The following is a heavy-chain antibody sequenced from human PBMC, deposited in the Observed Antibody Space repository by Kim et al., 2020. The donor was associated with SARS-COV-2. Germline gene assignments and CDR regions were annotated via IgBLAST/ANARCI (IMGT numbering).Heavy chain of an antibody. V-gene: IGHV3-53*01. J-gene: IGHJ4*02. CDR1: GLTVSSNY. CDR2: IYSGGST. CDR3: ARDLGLGFFDY. Sequence: GGSLRLSCAASGLTVSSNYMTWVRQAPGKGLEWVSVIYSGGSTYYADSVKGRFTISRDNSKNKLYLQMNSLRPEDTAVYYWARDLGLGFFDYWGQGTLVTVSA. D-gene: IGHD3-10*01.